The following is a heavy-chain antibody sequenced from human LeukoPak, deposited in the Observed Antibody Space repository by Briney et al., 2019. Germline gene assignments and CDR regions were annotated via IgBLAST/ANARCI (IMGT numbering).Heavy chain of an antibody. CDR3: ARRAAAVGTFYMDV. D-gene: IGHD6-13*01. Sequence: SETLSLTCTVSGGSISSYYWSWIRQPPGKGLEWIGYVYYSGGTNYNPSLKSRVTMSVDTSKNQLSLKLTSVTAADTAVYYCARRAAAVGTFYMDVWGKGTTVTVSS. CDR1: GGSISSYY. V-gene: IGHV4-59*01. CDR2: VYYSGGT. J-gene: IGHJ6*03.